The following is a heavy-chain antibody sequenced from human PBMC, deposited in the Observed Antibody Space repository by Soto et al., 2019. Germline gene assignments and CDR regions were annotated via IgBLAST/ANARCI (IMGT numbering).Heavy chain of an antibody. Sequence: VQLQESGPGLVKPSQTLSLTCTVSGGSISSGGYYWSWIRQHPGKGLEWIGYIYYSGSNYYKPSLKIRVTGTIDTSKNQFSLKLSSVTDADTAVYYCARGVTMVRGVIHTPYFDYWGQGTLVTVSS. CDR3: ARGVTMVRGVIHTPYFDY. D-gene: IGHD3-10*01. V-gene: IGHV4-31*03. CDR1: GGSISSGGYY. J-gene: IGHJ4*02. CDR2: IYYSGSN.